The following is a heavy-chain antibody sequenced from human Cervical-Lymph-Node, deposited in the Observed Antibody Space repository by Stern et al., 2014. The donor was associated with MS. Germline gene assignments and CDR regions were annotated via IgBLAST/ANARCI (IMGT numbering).Heavy chain of an antibody. CDR3: AHRDDWQLDFAY. Sequence: QITLKESGPTLVIPTQTLTLTCTFSGFSLTTNGVSVGWIRQSPGKALECLALIYWDDATRYRPSLKSRLSITKDTSKNQVLLTMTNVEPVDTATYYCAHRDDWQLDFAYWGQGIPVTVSS. D-gene: IGHD6-6*01. J-gene: IGHJ4*02. CDR2: IYWDDAT. CDR1: GFSLTTNGVS. V-gene: IGHV2-5*02.